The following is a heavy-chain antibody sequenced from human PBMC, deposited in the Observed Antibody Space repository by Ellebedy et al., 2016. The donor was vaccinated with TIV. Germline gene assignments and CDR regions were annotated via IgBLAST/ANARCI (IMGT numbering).Heavy chain of an antibody. CDR3: AKDQVLYSSSSGILDH. CDR1: GFTFDSYA. V-gene: IGHV3-23*01. Sequence: GESLKISCAASGFTFDSYALTWVRQAPGQGLEWVSHISGPGGSTFYADSVKGRFTISRDTSKNTLYLQMTSLRVEDTAVYYCAKDQVLYSSSSGILDHWGQGTLVTVSS. CDR2: ISGPGGST. J-gene: IGHJ4*02. D-gene: IGHD6-6*01.